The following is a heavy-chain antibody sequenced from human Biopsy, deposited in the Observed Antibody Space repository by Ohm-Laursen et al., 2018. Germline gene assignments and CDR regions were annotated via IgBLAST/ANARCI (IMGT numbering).Heavy chain of an antibody. CDR3: ARVGSGWAPFDK. J-gene: IGHJ4*02. CDR1: GYSINSDYR. D-gene: IGHD6-19*01. V-gene: IGHV4-38-2*01. CDR2: IFKDGNT. Sequence: SDTLSLTWAVSGYSINSDYRWGWIRQAPGKTLEWLGNIFKDGNTHYNPSLRSRLIISIDTSKNQFSLMMTSVSGADTAVYFCARVGSGWAPFDKWGPGTLVTVSS.